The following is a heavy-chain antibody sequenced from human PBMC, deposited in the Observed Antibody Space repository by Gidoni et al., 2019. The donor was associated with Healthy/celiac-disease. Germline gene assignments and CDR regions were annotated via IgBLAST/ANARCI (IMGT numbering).Heavy chain of an antibody. Sequence: QVQLQQWGAGLLKPSETLSLTCAVYGGSFSGYYWSWIRQPPGKGLEWIGEINHSGSTNYNPSLKSRVTISVDTSKNQFSLKLSSVTAADTAVYYCARGRSKLSYYGMDVWGQGTTVTVSS. CDR1: GGSFSGYY. J-gene: IGHJ6*02. CDR3: ARGRSKLSYYGMDV. CDR2: INHSGST. D-gene: IGHD4-4*01. V-gene: IGHV4-34*01.